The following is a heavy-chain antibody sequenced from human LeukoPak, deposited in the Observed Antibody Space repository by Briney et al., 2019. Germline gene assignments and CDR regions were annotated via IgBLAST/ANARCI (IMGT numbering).Heavy chain of an antibody. V-gene: IGHV3-30-3*01. CDR1: GFTFSSYA. Sequence: GRSLRLSCAASGFTFSSYAMHWVRQAPGKGLEWVAVISYDGSNKYYADSVKGRFTISRDNSKNTLYLQMNSLRAEDTAVYYCARDNAESGGSYHFDYWGQGTLVTVSS. CDR2: ISYDGSNK. D-gene: IGHD1-14*01. J-gene: IGHJ4*02. CDR3: ARDNAESGGSYHFDY.